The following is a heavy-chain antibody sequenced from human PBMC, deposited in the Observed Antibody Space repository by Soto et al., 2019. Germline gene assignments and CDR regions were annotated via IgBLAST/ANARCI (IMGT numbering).Heavy chain of an antibody. J-gene: IGHJ6*02. Sequence: SVKVSCKASGGTFSSYAISWVRQAPGQGLEWMGGIIPIFGTANYAQKFQGRVTITADKSTSTAYMELSSLRSEGTAVYYCASGRIFAPARASKYYYYYGMDVWGQGTTVTVSS. D-gene: IGHD3-9*01. CDR1: GGTFSSYA. CDR3: ASGRIFAPARASKYYYYYGMDV. CDR2: IIPIFGTA. V-gene: IGHV1-69*06.